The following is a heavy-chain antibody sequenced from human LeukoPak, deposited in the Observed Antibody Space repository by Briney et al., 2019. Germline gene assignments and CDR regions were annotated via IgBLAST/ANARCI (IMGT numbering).Heavy chain of an antibody. V-gene: IGHV5-51*01. D-gene: IGHD2-2*02. CDR2: IYPGDSGT. CDR1: GSIFTSYW. CDR3: ARRYCSSTSCYSGRGTWFDP. Sequence: GASLQISCKGSGSIFTSYWIGWVRQLPGKGLEWMGIIYPGDSGTRYSPSFQGQVTISADKSISTAYLQWSSLKASDTAMYYCARRYCSSTSCYSGRGTWFDPWGQGTLVTVSS. J-gene: IGHJ5*02.